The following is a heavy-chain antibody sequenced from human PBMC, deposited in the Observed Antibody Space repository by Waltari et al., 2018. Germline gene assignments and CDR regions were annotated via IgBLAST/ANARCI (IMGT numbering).Heavy chain of an antibody. CDR3: AIRITMVRGDAFDI. Sequence: QVQLQESGPGLVKPSETLSLTCTVSGGSISSYYWSWIRQPAGKGLEWIGRIYTSGSTNSNPSLKSRVTMSVDTSKNQFSLKLSSVTAADTAVYYCAIRITMVRGDAFDIWGQGTMVTVSS. V-gene: IGHV4-4*07. CDR2: IYTSGST. J-gene: IGHJ3*02. D-gene: IGHD3-10*01. CDR1: GGSISSYY.